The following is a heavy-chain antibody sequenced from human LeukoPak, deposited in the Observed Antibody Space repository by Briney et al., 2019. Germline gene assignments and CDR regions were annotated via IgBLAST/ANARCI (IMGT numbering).Heavy chain of an antibody. D-gene: IGHD6-13*01. J-gene: IGHJ4*02. CDR1: GFTFSSYG. V-gene: IGHV3-33*06. CDR3: AKTRPLDSSSWSHGDY. CDR2: IWYDGSNK. Sequence: GGSLRLSCAASGFTFSSYGMHWVRQAPGKGLEWVAVIWYDGSNKYYGDSVKGRFTISRDNSKNTLYLQMNSLRAEDTAVYYCAKTRPLDSSSWSHGDYWGQGTLVTVSS.